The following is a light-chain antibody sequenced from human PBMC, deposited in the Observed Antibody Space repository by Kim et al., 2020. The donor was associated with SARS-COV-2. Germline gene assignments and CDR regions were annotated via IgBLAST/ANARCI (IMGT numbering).Light chain of an antibody. Sequence: SYELTQPPSVSVSPGQTASITCSGDKLGAKYAYWYQQKPGQSPVLVIYQDSKRPSGIPERFSGSNSGNTDTLTISGTQAMDEADYYCQAWDSSTAVFGGGTKVTVL. J-gene: IGLJ2*01. CDR3: QAWDSSTAV. V-gene: IGLV3-1*01. CDR2: QDS. CDR1: KLGAKY.